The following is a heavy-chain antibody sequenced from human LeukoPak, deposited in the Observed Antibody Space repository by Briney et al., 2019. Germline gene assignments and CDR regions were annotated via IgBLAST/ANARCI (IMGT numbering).Heavy chain of an antibody. CDR3: ARDRGNSDPGDWFDS. V-gene: IGHV3-11*01. Sequence: GGSLRLSCAPSGFTFSDYYMSWIRQAPGKGLEWVSYISGSGSTVYYAASVRGRFTISRDNAKNSLFLQMNSLRAEDTAVYYCARDRGNSDPGDWFDSWGQGTLVTVSS. D-gene: IGHD4-23*01. CDR1: GFTFSDYY. CDR2: ISGSGSTV. J-gene: IGHJ5*01.